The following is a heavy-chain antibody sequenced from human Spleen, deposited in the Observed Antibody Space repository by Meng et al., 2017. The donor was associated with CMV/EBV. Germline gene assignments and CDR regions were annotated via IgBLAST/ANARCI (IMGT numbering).Heavy chain of an antibody. CDR1: GGSVSSGSYY. J-gene: IGHJ4*02. D-gene: IGHD3-22*01. Sequence: SETLSLTCTVSGGSVSSGSYYWSWIRQPPGKGLEWIGYIYYSGSTNYNPSLKSRVTISVDTSKNQFSLKLSSVTAADTAVYYCARGRLTLDYWGQGTPVTVSS. CDR3: ARGRLTLDY. V-gene: IGHV4-61*01. CDR2: IYYSGST.